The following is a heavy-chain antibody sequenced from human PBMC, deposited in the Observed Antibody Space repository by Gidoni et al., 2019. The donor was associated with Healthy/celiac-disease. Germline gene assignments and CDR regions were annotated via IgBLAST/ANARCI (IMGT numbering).Heavy chain of an antibody. CDR2: ISSSSSTI. CDR1: GFTFSSYS. Sequence: EVQLVESGGGLVQPGGSLRLSCSASGFTFSSYSRNWVRQAPGKGLEWVSYISSSSSTIYYADSVKGRFTISRDNAKNSLYLQMNSLRDEDTAVYYCARDYSSSSHFYYYYGMDVWGQGTTVTVSS. D-gene: IGHD6-6*01. V-gene: IGHV3-48*02. CDR3: ARDYSSSSHFYYYYGMDV. J-gene: IGHJ6*02.